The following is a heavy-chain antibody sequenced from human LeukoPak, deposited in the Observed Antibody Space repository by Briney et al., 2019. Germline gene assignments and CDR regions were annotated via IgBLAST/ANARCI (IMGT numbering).Heavy chain of an antibody. V-gene: IGHV5-51*01. J-gene: IGHJ4*02. Sequence: GESLKISCKASGLTFTNYWIGWVRQMPGKGLEWMGIIYPDDSDTRYSPSLEGHVTISADKSSTAAYLQWSSLKASDTAIYYCARRYYDILTGYYQYFDYWGQGTLVTVSS. CDR3: ARRYYDILTGYYQYFDY. D-gene: IGHD3-9*01. CDR1: GLTFTNYW. CDR2: IYPDDSDT.